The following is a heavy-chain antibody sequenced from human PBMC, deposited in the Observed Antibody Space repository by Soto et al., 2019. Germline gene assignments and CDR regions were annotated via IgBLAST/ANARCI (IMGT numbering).Heavy chain of an antibody. CDR2: ISGSGDST. CDR3: AKVRSAGRYYFDY. V-gene: IGHV3-23*01. CDR1: GFTFSSYA. J-gene: IGHJ4*02. D-gene: IGHD6-19*01. Sequence: GGSLRLSCAASGFTFSSYAMNWVCQAPGKGLEWVSAISGSGDSTYYADSVKGRFTISRDNSKNTLYLQMNSLRAEDTAVYYCAKVRSAGRYYFDYWGLGTLVTVSS.